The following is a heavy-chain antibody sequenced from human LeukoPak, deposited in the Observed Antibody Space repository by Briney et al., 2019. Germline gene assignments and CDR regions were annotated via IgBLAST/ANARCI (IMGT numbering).Heavy chain of an antibody. D-gene: IGHD3-3*01. J-gene: IGHJ4*02. CDR1: GFTFSSYS. CDR3: AKGYYDSHRGFFEY. Sequence: GGSLRLSCAASGFTFSSYSMNWVRQAPGKGLDWVSTVSGTGTSTFYADSVKVRATISRDNSKNMLYLQMSGLRAEDTAMYYCAKGYYDSHRGFFEYWGLGTLVTVSS. CDR2: VSGTGTST. V-gene: IGHV3-23*01.